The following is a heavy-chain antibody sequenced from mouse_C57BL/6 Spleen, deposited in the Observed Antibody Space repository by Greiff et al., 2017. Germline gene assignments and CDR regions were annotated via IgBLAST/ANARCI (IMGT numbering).Heavy chain of an antibody. D-gene: IGHD2-5*01. V-gene: IGHV1-52*01. J-gene: IGHJ2*01. Sequence: QVQLQQPGAELVRPGSSVKLSCKASGYTFTSYWMHWVKQRPIQGLEWIGNIDPSDSETHYNQKFKDKATLTVDKSSSTAYMQLSSLTSEDSAVYYCARTYSNYHVFDYWGQGTTLTVSS. CDR2: IDPSDSET. CDR3: ARTYSNYHVFDY. CDR1: GYTFTSYW.